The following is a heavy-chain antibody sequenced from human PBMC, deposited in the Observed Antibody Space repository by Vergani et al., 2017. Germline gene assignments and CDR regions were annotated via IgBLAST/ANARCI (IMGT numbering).Heavy chain of an antibody. V-gene: IGHV4-59*01. D-gene: IGHD6-19*01. CDR2: IYYSGST. Sequence: QVQLQESGPGLVKPSETLSLTCTVSGGSISSYYWSWIRQPPGKGLEWIGYIYYSGSTNYNPSLKSRVTISVDPSKNQFSLKLSSVTAADTAVYYCARDSQWLVSRGNYYYYYGMDVWGQGTTVTVSS. CDR3: ARDSQWLVSRGNYYYYYGMDV. CDR1: GGSISSYY. J-gene: IGHJ6*02.